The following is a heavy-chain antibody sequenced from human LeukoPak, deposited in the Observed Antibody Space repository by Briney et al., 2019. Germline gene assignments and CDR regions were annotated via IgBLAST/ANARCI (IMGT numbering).Heavy chain of an antibody. CDR1: GGSISSSSYY. D-gene: IGHD6-19*01. CDR2: IDYSGST. V-gene: IGHV4-39*01. Sequence: PSETLSLTCTVSGGSISSSSYYWGWIRQPPGKGLEWIGTIDYSGSTYYNPSLKSRVTISVDTSKNQLSLKLSSVTAADTAIYYCANIVNSSGWLWGGQGTLVTASS. J-gene: IGHJ4*02. CDR3: ANIVNSSGWLW.